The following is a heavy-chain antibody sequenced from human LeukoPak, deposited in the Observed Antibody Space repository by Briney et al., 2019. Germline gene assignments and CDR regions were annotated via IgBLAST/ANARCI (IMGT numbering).Heavy chain of an antibody. Sequence: GGSLRLSCAASGFTSSSFAMSWVRHAPGKRLEWVSTVNDDGGGTYYADSVKGRFTISRDNSKNTLYLQMNSLRADDTAVYYCAKGHTAGALYYFDYWGQGTLVTVSS. CDR1: GFTSSSFA. J-gene: IGHJ4*02. CDR3: AKGHTAGALYYFDY. V-gene: IGHV3-23*01. CDR2: VNDDGGGT. D-gene: IGHD1-26*01.